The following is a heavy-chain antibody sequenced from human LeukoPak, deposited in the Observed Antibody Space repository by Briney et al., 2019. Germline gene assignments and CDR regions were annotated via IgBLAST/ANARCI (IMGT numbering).Heavy chain of an antibody. D-gene: IGHD5-24*01. CDR1: GGSFSGYY. J-gene: IGHJ4*02. CDR3: ARGGWLQSFDY. Sequence: SETLSLTCAVYGGSFSGYYWSWIRQPPGKGLEWIGEINHSGSTNYNPSLKSRVTISVHTSKNQFSLKLSSVTAADTAVYYCARGGWLQSFDYWGQGTLVTVSS. CDR2: INHSGST. V-gene: IGHV4-34*01.